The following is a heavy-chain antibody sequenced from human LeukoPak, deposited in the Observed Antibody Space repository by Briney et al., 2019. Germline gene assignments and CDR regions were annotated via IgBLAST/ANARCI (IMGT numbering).Heavy chain of an antibody. V-gene: IGHV1-18*04. D-gene: IGHD3-10*01. CDR1: GYTFTSYG. Sequence: ASVKVSCKASGYTFTSYGISWVRQAPGQGLEWMGWICAYNGNTNYAQKLQGRVTMTTDTSTSTAYMELRSLRSDDTAVYYCARNSPGYYGSGSRMDVWGKGTTVTVSS. CDR2: ICAYNGNT. CDR3: ARNSPGYYGSGSRMDV. J-gene: IGHJ6*04.